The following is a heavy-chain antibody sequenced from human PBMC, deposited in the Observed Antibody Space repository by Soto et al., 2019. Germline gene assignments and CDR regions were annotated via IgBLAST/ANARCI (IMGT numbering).Heavy chain of an antibody. CDR1: GYTFRSYD. J-gene: IGHJ5*01. V-gene: IGHV1-8*01. D-gene: IGHD3-10*01. Sequence: QVQLVQSGAEVKKPGASVKVSCTASGYTFRSYDIHWVRQATGQGLEWMGWVNPNTGNTGYAQRFQGRGTITRDISKSTAYMGLSRLTSEDTTIYYCARAYGAGSFDFWGPGTLVSVSS. CDR3: ARAYGAGSFDF. CDR2: VNPNTGNT.